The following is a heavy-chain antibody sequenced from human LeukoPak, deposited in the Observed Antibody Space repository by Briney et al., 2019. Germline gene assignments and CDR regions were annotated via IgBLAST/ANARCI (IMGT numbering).Heavy chain of an antibody. V-gene: IGHV3-23*01. CDR1: GFTFSSYA. CDR2: IRGSGGST. D-gene: IGHD5-24*01. J-gene: IGHJ4*02. Sequence: GGSLRLSCAASGFTFSSYAMSWVRQAPGKGLEWVSAIRGSGGSTYYADSVKGRFTISRDNSKNTLYLQMNSLRAEDTAVYYCAAAKRWLQTPGDYWGQGTLVTVSS. CDR3: AAAKRWLQTPGDY.